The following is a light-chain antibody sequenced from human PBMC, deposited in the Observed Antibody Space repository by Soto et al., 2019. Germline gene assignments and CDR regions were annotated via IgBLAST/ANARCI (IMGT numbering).Light chain of an antibody. Sequence: QTVVTQEPSFSVCPGGTVTLTCGLRSGSVSTSYYPSWYQQTPGQAPRTLIYSTNTRSSGVPDRFSGSILGNKAALTITGAQADDESDYYCVLYMGSGTVVFGGGTKVTVL. J-gene: IGLJ2*01. CDR3: VLYMGSGTVV. CDR2: STN. CDR1: SGSVSTSYY. V-gene: IGLV8-61*01.